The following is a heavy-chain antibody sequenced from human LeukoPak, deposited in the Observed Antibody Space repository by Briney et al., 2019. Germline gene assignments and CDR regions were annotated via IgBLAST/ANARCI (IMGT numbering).Heavy chain of an antibody. CDR2: IIPIFGTA. CDR3: ATDPREWELNY. Sequence: ASVKVSCKASGGTFSSYAISWVRQAPGQGLEWMGGIIPIFGTANYAQKFQGRVTITADESTSTAYMELSSLRSEDTAVYYCATDPREWELNYWGQGTLVTVSS. D-gene: IGHD1-26*01. CDR1: GGTFSSYA. J-gene: IGHJ4*02. V-gene: IGHV1-69*13.